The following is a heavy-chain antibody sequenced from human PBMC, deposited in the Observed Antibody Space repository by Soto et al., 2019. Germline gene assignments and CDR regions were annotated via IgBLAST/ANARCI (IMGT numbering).Heavy chain of an antibody. CDR1: GFTFSDYY. J-gene: IGHJ4*02. V-gene: IGHV3-11*01. Sequence: GGSLRLSCAASGFTFSDYYMSWIRQAPGKGLEWVSYISSSGSTIYYADSVKGRFTISRDNAKNSLYLQMNSLRAEDTAVYYCARGTYYDFWSGHITDYWGQGTLVTVSS. CDR3: ARGTYYDFWSGHITDY. D-gene: IGHD3-3*01. CDR2: ISSSGSTI.